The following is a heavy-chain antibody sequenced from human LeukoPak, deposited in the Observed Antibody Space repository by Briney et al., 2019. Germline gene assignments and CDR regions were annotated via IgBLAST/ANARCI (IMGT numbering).Heavy chain of an antibody. CDR3: ARGEFSGLDY. CDR1: GFTFSTHA. J-gene: IGHJ4*02. V-gene: IGHV3-30*10. D-gene: IGHD5-12*01. CDR2: ILYDGSNE. Sequence: GRSLRLSCAASGFTFSTHAMHWVRQAPGKGPERVAVILYDGSNEHYTDSVRGRFTISRDNPKNTLWLQMNSLTADDTAVYYCARGEFSGLDYWGQGTLVTVSS.